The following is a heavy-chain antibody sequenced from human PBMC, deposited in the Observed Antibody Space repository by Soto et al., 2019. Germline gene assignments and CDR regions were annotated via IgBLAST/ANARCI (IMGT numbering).Heavy chain of an antibody. J-gene: IGHJ6*02. CDR2: INPKFGDT. CDR3: ARNMDYYYGRGSGNGHGV. V-gene: IGHV1-2*02. D-gene: IGHD3-10*02. CDR1: GYTFTAYY. Sequence: QVQLVQSGAEVKEPGDSVRVSCEASGYTFTAYYIHWVRQAPGQGLEWMGWINPKFGDTTYAQDFQGRVSMTRDMSISTVYREVSRLTSDDTAIYYCARNMDYYYGRGSGNGHGVWGQGTTVTVFS.